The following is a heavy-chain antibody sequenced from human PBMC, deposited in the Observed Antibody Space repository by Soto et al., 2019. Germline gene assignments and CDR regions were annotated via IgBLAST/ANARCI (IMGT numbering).Heavy chain of an antibody. D-gene: IGHD3-9*01. CDR2: IDPSDSYT. Sequence: GESLKISCKGSGYSFTSYWISWVRQMPGKGLEWMGRIDPSDSYTNYSPSFQGHVAISADKSISTAYLQWSSLKASDTAMYYCARQLYYDILTGYSPWFDPWGQGTLVTVSS. J-gene: IGHJ5*02. CDR1: GYSFTSYW. CDR3: ARQLYYDILTGYSPWFDP. V-gene: IGHV5-10-1*01.